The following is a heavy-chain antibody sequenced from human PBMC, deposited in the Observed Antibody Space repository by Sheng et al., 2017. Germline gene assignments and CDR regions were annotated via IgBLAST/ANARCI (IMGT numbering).Heavy chain of an antibody. CDR2: ISGSGGSA. J-gene: IGHJ3*02. V-gene: IGHV3-23*04. CDR3: AKLGKSVSYGDYRFPFDI. D-gene: IGHD4-17*01. Sequence: EVQLVESGGGLVQPGRSLRLSCVVSGFPFDDYAMHWVRQAPGKGLEWVSGISGSGGSANYADSVKGRFSLSRDNSKNTLYLQMNSLRAEDTAVYYCAKLGKSVSYGDYRFPFDIWGQGTMVAVSS. CDR1: GFPFDDYA.